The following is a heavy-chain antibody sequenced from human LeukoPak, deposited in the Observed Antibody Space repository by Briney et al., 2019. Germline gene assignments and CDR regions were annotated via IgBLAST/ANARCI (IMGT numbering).Heavy chain of an antibody. CDR2: INPNSGGT. CDR3: ARSRGYSYGYRIYFDY. D-gene: IGHD5-18*01. Sequence: GASVKVSCKASRYTFTGYYMHWVRQAPGQGLEWMGWINPNSGGTNYAQKLQGRVTMTRDTSISTAYMELSRLRSDDTAVYYCARSRGYSYGYRIYFDYWGQGTLVTVSS. V-gene: IGHV1-2*02. CDR1: RYTFTGYY. J-gene: IGHJ4*02.